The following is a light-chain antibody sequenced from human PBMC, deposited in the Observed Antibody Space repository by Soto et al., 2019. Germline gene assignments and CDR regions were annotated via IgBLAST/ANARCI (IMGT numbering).Light chain of an antibody. Sequence: DVVLTQTPLSSPVTLGQPASISCRSSQSLVYSDGNTYLSWLHQRPGQPPRLLIYQISKRFSGVPDRFSGSAAGTDFTLKISRVEAEDVGIYYCVQFAHFPRTFGQGTKVEIK. CDR2: QIS. CDR1: QSLVYSDGNTY. J-gene: IGKJ1*01. V-gene: IGKV2-24*01. CDR3: VQFAHFPRT.